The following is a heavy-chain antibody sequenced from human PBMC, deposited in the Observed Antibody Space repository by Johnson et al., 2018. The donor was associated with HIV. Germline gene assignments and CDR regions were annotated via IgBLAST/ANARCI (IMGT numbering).Heavy chain of an antibody. D-gene: IGHD3-22*01. CDR3: ARDPRGIYYDSSGPSQRAFDI. V-gene: IGHV3-53*01. J-gene: IGHJ3*02. CDR2: IYSGGST. CDR1: GFTVSSNY. Sequence: VLLVESGGGLVQPGGSLRLSCAASGFTVSSNYMSWVRQAPGKGLEWVSVIYSGGSTYYADSVKGRFTISRDNSKNTLYLQMNSLRAEDTAVYYCARDPRGIYYDSSGPSQRAFDIWVQGTMVTVSS.